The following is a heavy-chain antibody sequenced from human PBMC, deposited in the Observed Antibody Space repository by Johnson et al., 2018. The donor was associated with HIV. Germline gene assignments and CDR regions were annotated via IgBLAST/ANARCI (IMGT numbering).Heavy chain of an antibody. J-gene: IGHJ3*02. V-gene: IGHV3-11*04. CDR3: ARGGLGYQNIHDPFDI. Sequence: VQLVESGGGVVQPGRSLRLSCVASGFTFSDSYMNWIRQAPGKGLEWIAYISSGGSGMNYADSVKGRFTVSRDNSKGTLYLQMDGLRPDDTALYYCARGGLGYQNIHDPFDIWGQGTMVTVSS. CDR2: ISSGGSGM. CDR1: GFTFSDSY. D-gene: IGHD3-16*02.